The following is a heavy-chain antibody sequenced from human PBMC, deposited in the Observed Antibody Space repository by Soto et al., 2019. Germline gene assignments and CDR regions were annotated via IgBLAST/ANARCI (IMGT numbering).Heavy chain of an antibody. CDR2: IYSGGSI. CDR1: GFIVSSHY. J-gene: IGHJ6*02. D-gene: IGHD2-2*01. Sequence: EVQLVEAGGGLIQPGGSLRLSCAASGFIVSSHYMSWVRQAPGKGLEWVSAIYSGGSIYYTDSVEGRFTISRDVSKNILYLQMNSLRAGDTAVYYCARDRGDCSSVSCYGSFYYGMDVWGQGTTVIVS. V-gene: IGHV3-53*01. CDR3: ARDRGDCSSVSCYGSFYYGMDV.